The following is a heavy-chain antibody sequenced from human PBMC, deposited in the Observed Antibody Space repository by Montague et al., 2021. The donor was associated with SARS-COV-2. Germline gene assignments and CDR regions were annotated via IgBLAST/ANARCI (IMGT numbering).Heavy chain of an antibody. J-gene: IGHJ3*02. CDR3: ATLGLEVITYAFAI. Sequence: SVKVSCKVSEYSLSEFSLPMHWVRQAPGKGLEWMGEFDSDDGETTYAQKFQGRVTMTEDRSTDTLYMELSSLRSDDTAVYYCATLGLEVITYAFAIWGQGTMVTVSS. D-gene: IGHD3-22*01. CDR1: EYSLSEFS. CDR2: FDSDDGET. V-gene: IGHV1-24*01.